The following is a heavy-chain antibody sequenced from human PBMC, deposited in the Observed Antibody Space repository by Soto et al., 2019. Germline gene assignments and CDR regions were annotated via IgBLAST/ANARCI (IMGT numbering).Heavy chain of an antibody. CDR2: IYPGDFDT. J-gene: IGHJ4*02. Sequence: PGESLKISCKASGYSFSNYWIGWVRQMPGKGLEWMGTIYPGDFDTRYSPSFQGQVTISADKAISTAYLQWSSLKGSDTAMYYCVRHGRSYYDSSGSPYWGQGTLVTVSS. CDR3: VRHGRSYYDSSGSPY. CDR1: GYSFSNYW. V-gene: IGHV5-51*01. D-gene: IGHD3-22*01.